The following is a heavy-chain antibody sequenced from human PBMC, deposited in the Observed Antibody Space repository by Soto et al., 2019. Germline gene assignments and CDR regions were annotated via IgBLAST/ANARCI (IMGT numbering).Heavy chain of an antibody. D-gene: IGHD6-19*01. CDR3: ARGNIAVAGTNIDY. CDR2: INPNSGGT. CDR1: GYTFTGYY. V-gene: IGHV1-2*04. Sequence: ASVKVSCKASGYTFTGYYMHWVRQAPGQGLEWMGWINPNSGGTNYAQKFQGWVTMTRETSISTAYMELSRLRSDDTAVYYCARGNIAVAGTNIDYWGQGTLVTVSS. J-gene: IGHJ4*02.